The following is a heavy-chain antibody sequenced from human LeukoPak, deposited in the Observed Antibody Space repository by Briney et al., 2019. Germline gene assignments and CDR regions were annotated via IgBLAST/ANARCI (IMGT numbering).Heavy chain of an antibody. Sequence: GGSLRLSCAASGITVSSYYMSWVRQAPGKGLEWVSVIYSGGSTYYADSVKGRFTISRDNSKNTLYLQMNSLRVEDTAVYYCARYVVVAATLYWYFDLWGRGTLVTVSS. CDR1: GITVSSYY. CDR3: ARYVVVAATLYWYFDL. CDR2: IYSGGST. D-gene: IGHD2-15*01. J-gene: IGHJ2*01. V-gene: IGHV3-53*01.